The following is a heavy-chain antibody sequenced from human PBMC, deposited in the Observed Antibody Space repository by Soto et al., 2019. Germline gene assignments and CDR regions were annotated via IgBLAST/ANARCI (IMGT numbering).Heavy chain of an antibody. J-gene: IGHJ6*02. CDR3: ARVEAVAGLYNYHGLDV. D-gene: IGHD6-19*01. Sequence: QVQLVQSGAEVKKPGSSVKVSCKVSGGTFSNYAIDWVRLAPGHGLEWMGGIVPIFGTTYYTQKFQGRAKISADDSTTTAYLEMSSLRSEDTAIYYCARVEAVAGLYNYHGLDVWGQGTAVTVCS. CDR2: IVPIFGTT. CDR1: GGTFSNYA. V-gene: IGHV1-69*12.